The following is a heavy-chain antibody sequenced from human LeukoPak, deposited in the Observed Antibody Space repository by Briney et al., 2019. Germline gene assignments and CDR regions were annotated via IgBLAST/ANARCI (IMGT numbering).Heavy chain of an antibody. J-gene: IGHJ4*02. CDR1: GGSIISYY. Sequence: PETLSLTRTVSGGSIISYYWSWIRQPPGKGLEWIGYIYYSGSTNYNPSLKSRVTISVDTSKNQFSLKLSSVTAADTAVYYCARLAAAGNPSFDYWGQGTLVTVSS. CDR2: IYYSGST. CDR3: ARLAAAGNPSFDY. V-gene: IGHV4-59*01. D-gene: IGHD6-13*01.